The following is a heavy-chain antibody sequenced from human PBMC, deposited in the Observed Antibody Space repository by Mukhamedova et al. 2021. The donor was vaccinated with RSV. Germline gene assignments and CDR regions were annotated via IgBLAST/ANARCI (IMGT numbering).Heavy chain of an antibody. CDR3: ARGPMDAFDI. V-gene: IGHV1-18*01. CDR2: ISAYNGNT. J-gene: IGHJ3*02. Sequence: GQGLEWMGWISAYNGNTNYAQKFQGRVTMTTDTSTSTAYMELRSLRSDDTAVYYCARGPMDAFDIWGQGTMVTVSS.